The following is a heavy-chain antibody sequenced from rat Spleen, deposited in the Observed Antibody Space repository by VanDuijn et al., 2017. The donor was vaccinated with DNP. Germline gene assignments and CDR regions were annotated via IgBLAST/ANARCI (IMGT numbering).Heavy chain of an antibody. D-gene: IGHD1-1*01. V-gene: IGHV5-58*01. Sequence: EVQLVESGGGLVQPGRSLKLSCVASGFTFSNYWMYWIRQAPGKGLEWVASINTDGGSTYYPDSVKGRFTISRDNAENTVYLQMNSLRSEDTATYYGAKDSGDGSDYWAQGVMVTVSS. CDR2: INTDGGST. CDR1: GFTFSNYW. CDR3: AKDSGDGSDY. J-gene: IGHJ2*01.